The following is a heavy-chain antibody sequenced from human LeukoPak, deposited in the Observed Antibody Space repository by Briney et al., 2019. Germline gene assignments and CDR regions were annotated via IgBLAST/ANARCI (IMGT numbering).Heavy chain of an antibody. CDR1: GFTFSDHY. Sequence: GGSLRLSCAASGFTFSDHYMDWVRQAPGKGLEWVGRTRNKANSYTTEYAASVKGRFTISRDDSKNSLYLQMNSLKTEDTAVYYCARGIAAAGTGDYWGQGTLVTVSS. CDR2: TRNKANSYTT. D-gene: IGHD6-13*01. J-gene: IGHJ4*02. CDR3: ARGIAAAGTGDY. V-gene: IGHV3-72*01.